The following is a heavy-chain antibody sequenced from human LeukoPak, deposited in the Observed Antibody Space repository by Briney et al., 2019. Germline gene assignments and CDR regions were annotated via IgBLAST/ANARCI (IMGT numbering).Heavy chain of an antibody. J-gene: IGHJ3*01. Sequence: GGSLRLSCAASGFTFDDYGMSWVRQAPGKGLEWVSSISYSSGSIGYVDSVKGRFTISRDNAKNSLYLQMNSLRVEDTALYYCAKDRGGSSELGDAFDVWGQGTMVRVSS. CDR1: GFTFDDYG. CDR3: AKDRGGSSELGDAFDV. D-gene: IGHD1-26*01. V-gene: IGHV3-9*01. CDR2: ISYSSGSI.